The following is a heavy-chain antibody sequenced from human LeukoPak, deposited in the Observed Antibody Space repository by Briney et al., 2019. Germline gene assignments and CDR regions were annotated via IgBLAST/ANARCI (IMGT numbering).Heavy chain of an antibody. Sequence: GGSLRLSCAASGFTFSSYGMHWVRQAPGKGLEWVAFIRYDGSNKYYADSVKGRFTISRDNSKNTLYLQMNSLRAEDTAVYYCAKDLVWFGELLDYYYGMDVWGQGTTVTVSS. CDR1: GFTFSSYG. CDR3: AKDLVWFGELLDYYYGMDV. J-gene: IGHJ6*02. CDR2: IRYDGSNK. V-gene: IGHV3-30*02. D-gene: IGHD3-10*01.